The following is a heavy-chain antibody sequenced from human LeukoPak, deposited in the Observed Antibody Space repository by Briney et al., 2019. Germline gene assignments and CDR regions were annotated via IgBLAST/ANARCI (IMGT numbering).Heavy chain of an antibody. J-gene: IGHJ6*02. CDR3: ARGSSGYYYGMDV. Sequence: SVKVSCNASGGTFSSYAISWVRQAPGQGLEWMGGIIPIFGTANYAQKFQGRVTITADESTSTAYMELSSLRSEDTAVYYCARGSSGYYYGMDVWGQGTTVTVSS. CDR2: IIPIFGTA. D-gene: IGHD3-22*01. CDR1: GGTFSSYA. V-gene: IGHV1-69*13.